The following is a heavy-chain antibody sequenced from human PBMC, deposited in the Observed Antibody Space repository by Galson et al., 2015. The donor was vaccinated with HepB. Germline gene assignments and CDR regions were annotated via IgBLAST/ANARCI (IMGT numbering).Heavy chain of an antibody. J-gene: IGHJ4*02. CDR2: ISSSSSYI. CDR3: AAGSDTAMVTVDY. Sequence: SLRLSCAASGFTFSSYSMNWVRQAPGKGLEWVSSISSSSSYIYYADSVKGRFTISRDNAKNSLYLQMNSLRAEDTAVYYCAAGSDTAMVTVDYWGQGTLVTVSS. D-gene: IGHD5-18*01. CDR1: GFTFSSYS. V-gene: IGHV3-21*01.